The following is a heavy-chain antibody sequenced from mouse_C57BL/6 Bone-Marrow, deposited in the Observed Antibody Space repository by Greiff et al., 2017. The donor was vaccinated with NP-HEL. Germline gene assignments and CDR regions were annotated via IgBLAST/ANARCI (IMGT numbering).Heavy chain of an antibody. J-gene: IGHJ1*03. CDR3: VRHSQGTTGYFDV. D-gene: IGHD1-1*01. CDR2: IRSKSNNYAT. V-gene: IGHV10-1*01. Sequence: EVQVVESGGGLVQPKGSLKLSCAASGFCFNTYAMNWVRQAPGKGLEWVARIRSKSNNYATYYADSVKDRFTISRDDSESMLYLQMNNLKTEDTAMDDCVRHSQGTTGYFDVWGTGTTVTVSS. CDR1: GFCFNTYA.